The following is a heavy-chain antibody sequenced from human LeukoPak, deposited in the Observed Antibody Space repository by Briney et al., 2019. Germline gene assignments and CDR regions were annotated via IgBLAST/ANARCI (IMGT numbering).Heavy chain of an antibody. CDR2: ISNNGGYT. Sequence: GGSLRLSCVASGFTFGKYWMSWVRQAPGKGLEWVSAISNNGGYTYYADPVQGRFTISRDNSKSTLCLQMNSLRAEDTAVYYCAKGGGDSCYSVNDYRGQGTLVTVS. V-gene: IGHV3-23*01. CDR1: GFTFGKYW. J-gene: IGHJ4*02. CDR3: AKGGGDSCYSVNDY. D-gene: IGHD2-15*01.